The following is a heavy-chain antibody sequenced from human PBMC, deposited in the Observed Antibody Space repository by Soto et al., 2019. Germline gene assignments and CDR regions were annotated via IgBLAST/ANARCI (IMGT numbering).Heavy chain of an antibody. Sequence: ASVKVSCKASGGTFSSYAISWVRQAPGQGLEWMGGIIPIFGTANYAQKFQGRVTITADESTSTAYMELRGLTFEDTAIYYCTSEDVATGLVWGPGSLVTVSS. CDR1: GGTFSSYA. V-gene: IGHV1-69*13. CDR3: TSEDVATGLV. J-gene: IGHJ4*02. CDR2: IIPIFGTA. D-gene: IGHD5-12*01.